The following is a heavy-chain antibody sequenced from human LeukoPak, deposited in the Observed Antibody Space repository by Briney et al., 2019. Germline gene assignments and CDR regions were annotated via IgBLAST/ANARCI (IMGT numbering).Heavy chain of an antibody. CDR3: AGSYPRSWGLTYYFKH. V-gene: IGHV3-20*03. Sequence: GGSLRLSSAASGFSFSDYGTSWGCHAPGKGLEWVSGINWNGGSTGYAGSVRGRFTISRDNAKGSLYLQMDSLRAEDTAFYYCAGSYPRSWGLTYYFKHWGRGTVVTVSA. CDR1: GFSFSDYG. J-gene: IGHJ4*02. CDR2: INWNGGST. D-gene: IGHD1-26*01.